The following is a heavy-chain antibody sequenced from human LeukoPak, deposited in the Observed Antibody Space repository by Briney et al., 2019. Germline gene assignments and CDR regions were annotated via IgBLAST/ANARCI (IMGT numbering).Heavy chain of an antibody. D-gene: IGHD3-9*01. CDR1: GFTFSSYG. V-gene: IGHV3-33*01. CDR2: IWYDGSNK. J-gene: IGHJ6*02. Sequence: PGRSLRLSCTASGFTFSSYGMHWVRQAPGKGLEWVAVIWYDGSNKYYADSVKGRFTISRDNSKNTLYLQMNSLRAEDTAVYYCARDSTDILTGYYETYYYYGMDVWGQGTTVTVSS. CDR3: ARDSTDILTGYYETYYYYGMDV.